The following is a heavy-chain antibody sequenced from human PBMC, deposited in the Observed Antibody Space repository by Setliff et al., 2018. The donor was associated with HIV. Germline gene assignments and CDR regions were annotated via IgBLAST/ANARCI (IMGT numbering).Heavy chain of an antibody. CDR1: GGSFSSYY. V-gene: IGHV4-59*01. CDR3: ARERPQSHFFDY. J-gene: IGHJ4*02. CDR2: IYSSGST. Sequence: SETLSLTCTVSGGSFSSYYWSWIRQPPGKGLEWIGYIYSSGSTNYNPSLKSRVTISVDTSNNQFSLSLRAVTAADTAVYFCARERPQSHFFDYWGQGTLVTVSS. D-gene: IGHD6-19*01.